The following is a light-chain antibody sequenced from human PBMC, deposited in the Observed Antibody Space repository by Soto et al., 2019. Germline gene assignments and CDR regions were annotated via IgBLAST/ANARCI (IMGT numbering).Light chain of an antibody. CDR3: AAWDDSLNGRV. J-gene: IGLJ2*01. CDR1: SSNIGSNT. V-gene: IGLV1-44*01. CDR2: SNN. Sequence: QSVLTQPPPASGTPGQRVTISCSGSSSNIGSNTVNWYQQLPGTAPKLLIYSNNQRPSGVPDRFSGSKSGTSASLAISGLQSEDEADYYCAAWDDSLNGRVFGGGTKVTVL.